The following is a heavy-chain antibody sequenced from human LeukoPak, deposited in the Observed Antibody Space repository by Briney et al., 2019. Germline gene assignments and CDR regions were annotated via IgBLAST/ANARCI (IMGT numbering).Heavy chain of an antibody. V-gene: IGHV3-9*01. CDR1: GFTLDDYA. Sequence: PGGSLRLSCAASGFTLDDYAMHWVRQGPGKGLEWVSGISWNGGSIGYADSVKGRFTISRDTAKNSLYLQMNSLGAEDTALYYCAKDIRAAYYNILAGYDYWGQGTLVTVSS. D-gene: IGHD3-9*01. CDR2: ISWNGGSI. J-gene: IGHJ4*02. CDR3: AKDIRAAYYNILAGYDY.